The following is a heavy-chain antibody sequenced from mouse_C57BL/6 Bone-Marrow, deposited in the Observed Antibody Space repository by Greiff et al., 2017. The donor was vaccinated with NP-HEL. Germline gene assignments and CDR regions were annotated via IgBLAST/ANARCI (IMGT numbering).Heavy chain of an antibody. CDR2: IHPNSGST. CDR3: ATGDYYGSSYSFYYFDD. V-gene: IGHV1-64*01. Sequence: VQLQQSGAELVKPGASVKLSCKASGYTFTSYWMHWVKQRPGQGLEWIGMIHPNSGSTNYNEKFKSKATLTVDKSSSTAYMQLSSLTSEDSAVYYCATGDYYGSSYSFYYFDDWGQGTTLTVSS. J-gene: IGHJ2*01. D-gene: IGHD1-1*01. CDR1: GYTFTSYW.